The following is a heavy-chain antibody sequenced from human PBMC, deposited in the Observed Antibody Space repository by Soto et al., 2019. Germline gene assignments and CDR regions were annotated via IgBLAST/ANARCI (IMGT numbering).Heavy chain of an antibody. CDR2: INHSGST. Sequence: SETLSLTCAVYGGSFSGYYWSWIRQPPGKGLEWIGEINHSGSTNYNPSLKSRVTISVDTSKNQFSLKLSSVTAADTAVYYCARAVAGPFDYWGHGTLVTVSS. J-gene: IGHJ4*01. CDR1: GGSFSGYY. D-gene: IGHD6-19*01. V-gene: IGHV4-34*01. CDR3: ARAVAGPFDY.